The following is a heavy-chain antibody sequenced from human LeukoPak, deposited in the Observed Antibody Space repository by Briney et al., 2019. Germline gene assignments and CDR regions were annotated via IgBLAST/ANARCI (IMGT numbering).Heavy chain of an antibody. Sequence: SETLSLTCTVSGGSISSYYWSWIRQPPGKGLEWIGYIYYSGSTNYNPSLKSRVTISVDTSKNQFSLKLSSVTAADTAVYYCARQQWLVSPGAFDIWGQGTMATVSS. CDR1: GGSISSYY. V-gene: IGHV4-59*01. CDR3: ARQQWLVSPGAFDI. D-gene: IGHD6-19*01. J-gene: IGHJ3*02. CDR2: IYYSGST.